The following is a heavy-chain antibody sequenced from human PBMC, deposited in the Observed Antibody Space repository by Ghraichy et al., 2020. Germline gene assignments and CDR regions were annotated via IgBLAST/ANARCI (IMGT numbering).Heavy chain of an antibody. Sequence: GGSLRLSCAASGFSFSSYWMTWVRQAPGKGLEWVANINQGGSDDFCVDSLKGRFTISRDNGKDSLYLQINSLRVEDTAVYYCARGAGITDALDVWGHGKSVRVSS. J-gene: IGHJ3*01. CDR3: ARGAGITDALDV. V-gene: IGHV3-7*01. CDR1: GFSFSSYW. D-gene: IGHD6-25*01. CDR2: INQGGSDD.